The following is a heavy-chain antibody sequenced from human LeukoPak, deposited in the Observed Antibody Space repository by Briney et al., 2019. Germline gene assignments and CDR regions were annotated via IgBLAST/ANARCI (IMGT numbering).Heavy chain of an antibody. CDR3: ARGYSSSTY. Sequence: ASVKVSCKASGYTFTSYAMNWVRQAPGQGLEWMGWINPNSGGTNYAQKFQGRVTMTRDTSISTAYMELSRLRSDDTAVYYCARGYSSSTYWGQGTLVTVSS. CDR2: INPNSGGT. CDR1: GYTFTSYA. J-gene: IGHJ4*02. V-gene: IGHV1-2*02. D-gene: IGHD6-13*01.